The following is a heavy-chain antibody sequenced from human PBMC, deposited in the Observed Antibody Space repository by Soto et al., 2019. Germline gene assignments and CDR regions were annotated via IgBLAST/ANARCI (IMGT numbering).Heavy chain of an antibody. Sequence: GESLKISCDGSGYSFTIYWISLVLQMPGKGLEWMGRIDPSDSYTNYSPSFQGHVTISADKSISTAYLQWSSLKASDTAMYYCAVIRVAAAGTYYYGMDVWGQGTTVTVSS. V-gene: IGHV5-10-1*01. CDR1: GYSFTIYW. J-gene: IGHJ6*02. CDR3: AVIRVAAAGTYYYGMDV. D-gene: IGHD6-13*01. CDR2: IDPSDSYT.